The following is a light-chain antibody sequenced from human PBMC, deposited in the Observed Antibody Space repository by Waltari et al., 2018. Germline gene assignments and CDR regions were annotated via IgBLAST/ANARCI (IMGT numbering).Light chain of an antibody. V-gene: IGLV2-14*01. CDR1: SNDVGGYNY. CDR2: EVN. Sequence: QSALTQPASVSGSPGQSITISCTGTSNDVGGYNYLSWYQQHPGKAPKLMIYEVNNRPSGVSNRFSGSKSGNTASLTISGLQADDEADYYCSSYTSASTLVFATGTKVTVL. J-gene: IGLJ1*01. CDR3: SSYTSASTLV.